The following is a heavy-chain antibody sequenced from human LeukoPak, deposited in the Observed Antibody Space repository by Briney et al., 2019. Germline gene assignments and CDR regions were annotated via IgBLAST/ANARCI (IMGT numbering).Heavy chain of an antibody. CDR1: GYTFTSYD. D-gene: IGHD6-25*01. V-gene: IGHV1-8*01. CDR3: ARSRPGGIAAATYAFDI. CDR2: MNPNSGNT. Sequence: ASVKVSCKASGYTFTSYDINWVRQATGQGLEWMGWMNPNSGNTGYAQKFQGRVTMTRNTSISTAYMELSSLRSEDTAVYYCARSRPGGIAAATYAFDIWGQGTMVTVSS. J-gene: IGHJ3*02.